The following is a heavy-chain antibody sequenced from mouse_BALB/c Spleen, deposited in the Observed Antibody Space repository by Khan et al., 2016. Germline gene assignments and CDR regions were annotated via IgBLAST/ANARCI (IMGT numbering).Heavy chain of an antibody. CDR1: GYSFTGYN. Sequence: VQLKESGPELEKPGASVKISCKASGYSFTGYNMNWVKQSNGKSLEWIGNIDPYYGGTSYNQKFKGKATLTVDKSSSTAYMQLKSLTSEDSAVYYCVRGYGNYVNWYFDVWGAGTTVTVSS. J-gene: IGHJ1*01. V-gene: IGHV1-39*01. CDR3: VRGYGNYVNWYFDV. D-gene: IGHD2-10*02. CDR2: IDPYYGGT.